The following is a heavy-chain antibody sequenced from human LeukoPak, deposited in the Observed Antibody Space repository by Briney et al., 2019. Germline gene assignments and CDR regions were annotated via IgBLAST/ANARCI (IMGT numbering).Heavy chain of an antibody. CDR2: ITSSGGST. Sequence: GSLRLSCAASEFTFSSYAMSWVRQAPGKGLEWVSTITSSGGSTYYADSVKGRFTISRDNSKDTLYLQMNSLRAEDTAVYYCAREWEPYYFDYWGQGTLVAVSS. CDR1: EFTFSSYA. V-gene: IGHV3-23*01. CDR3: AREWEPYYFDY. J-gene: IGHJ4*02. D-gene: IGHD1-26*01.